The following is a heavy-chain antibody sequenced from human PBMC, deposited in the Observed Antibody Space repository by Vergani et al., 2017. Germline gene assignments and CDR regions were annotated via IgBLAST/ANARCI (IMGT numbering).Heavy chain of an antibody. Sequence: QVQLQESGPGLVKPSETLSLTCAVSGFSIDNGYYWDWIRQPPGKGLEWIGSIYRTGRTHFNPSLKSRVTISVDTSNIHFSLRRNYLTAADTAVYYCARRSGIVYYMFSGIQYFFDFWGQGTLVTVSS. CDR3: ARRSGIVYYMFSGIQYFFDF. J-gene: IGHJ4*02. CDR1: GFSIDNGYY. CDR2: IYRTGRT. D-gene: IGHD3-10*01. V-gene: IGHV4-38-2*01.